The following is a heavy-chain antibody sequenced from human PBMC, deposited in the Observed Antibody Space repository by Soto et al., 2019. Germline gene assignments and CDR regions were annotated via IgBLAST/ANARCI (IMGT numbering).Heavy chain of an antibody. J-gene: IGHJ4*02. D-gene: IGHD3-9*01. CDR1: GYSFLDCY. CDR3: ARPPGYISDWYYFDL. CDR2: ISPKSGGT. Sequence: GASVQVSYKASGYSFLDCYIHWVRQAPGQGFEWMGRISPKSGGTNYAQKFEGRVTMTWDTSLNTAYMELSSLISDDTAVYYCARPPGYISDWYYFDLWGQGTLVTVSS. V-gene: IGHV1-2*02.